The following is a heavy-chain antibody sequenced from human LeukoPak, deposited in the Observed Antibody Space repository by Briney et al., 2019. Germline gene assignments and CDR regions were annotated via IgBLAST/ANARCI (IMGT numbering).Heavy chain of an antibody. CDR3: GRVYYDSRGYYYITRYYFDF. V-gene: IGHV4-4*07. D-gene: IGHD3-22*01. CDR1: AESISLYY. Sequence: SETLSLTCTVSAESISLYYWSWIRQPAGKGLEWIGHIYTNGSTNYNPSLESRVTMSVDTSKNQFSLRLSSVTAADTAVYYCGRVYYDSRGYYYITRYYFDFWGQGTLVTVSS. CDR2: IYTNGST. J-gene: IGHJ4*02.